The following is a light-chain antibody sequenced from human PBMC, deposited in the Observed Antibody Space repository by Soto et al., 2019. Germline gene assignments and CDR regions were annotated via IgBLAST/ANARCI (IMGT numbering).Light chain of an antibody. CDR3: QQYETSPLT. J-gene: IGKJ4*01. CDR2: STS. CDR1: QSVGSSF. Sequence: EIVLTQSPATLSLSPGERATLPCRASQSVGSSFFAWYQQKPGQSPRLLIYSTSNRATGTPARFSGSGSGTDFTLTITGLEPEDFAVYYCQQYETSPLTFGGGTKVEIK. V-gene: IGKV3-20*01.